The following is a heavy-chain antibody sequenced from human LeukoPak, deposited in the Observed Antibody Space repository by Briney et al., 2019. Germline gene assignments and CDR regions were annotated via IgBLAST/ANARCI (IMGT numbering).Heavy chain of an antibody. Sequence: ASVKVSCKASGYTFTSYAMHWVRQATGQGLEWMGWMNPDGGSTGYAQKFQGRVTMTRDTSIGTAYMELSSLRSEDTAVYYCARVLGRPSLYYGMDVWGQGTTVTVSS. D-gene: IGHD3-16*01. CDR1: GYTFTSYA. V-gene: IGHV1-8*02. CDR2: MNPDGGST. CDR3: ARVLGRPSLYYGMDV. J-gene: IGHJ6*02.